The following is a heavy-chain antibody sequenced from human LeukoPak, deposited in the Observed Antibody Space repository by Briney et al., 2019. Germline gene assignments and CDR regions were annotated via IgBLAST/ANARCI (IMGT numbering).Heavy chain of an antibody. CDR3: VRILRYCSDGSCSP. V-gene: IGHV3-66*01. D-gene: IGHD2-15*01. Sequence: PGGSLRLSCAAAGFRVRDNHMDWVRQAPGKGLEWVSVIYNGDGTCYADSVKGRFTISRDNSQNTVSLQMDSLRVGDTAVYFCVRILRYCSDGSCSPWGQGTLVTVSS. J-gene: IGHJ4*02. CDR2: IYNGDGT. CDR1: GFRVRDNH.